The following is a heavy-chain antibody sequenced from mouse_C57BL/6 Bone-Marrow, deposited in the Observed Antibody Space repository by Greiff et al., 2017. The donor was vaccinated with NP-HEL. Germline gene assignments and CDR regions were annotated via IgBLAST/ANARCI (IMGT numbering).Heavy chain of an antibody. V-gene: IGHV1-15*01. CDR2: IDPETGGT. CDR1: GYTFTDYD. CDR3: TREGYDGYTDY. Sequence: VQLQQSGAELVRPGASVTLSCKASGYTFTDYDMHWVKQTPVHGLEWIGAIDPETGGTAYNQKFKGKAILTADKSSSTAYMELRSLTSEDSAVYYCTREGYDGYTDYWGQGTTLTVSS. J-gene: IGHJ2*01. D-gene: IGHD2-3*01.